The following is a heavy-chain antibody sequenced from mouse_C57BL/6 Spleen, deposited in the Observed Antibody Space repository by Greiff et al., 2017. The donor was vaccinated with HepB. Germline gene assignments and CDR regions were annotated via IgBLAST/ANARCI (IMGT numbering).Heavy chain of an antibody. V-gene: IGHV1-18*01. J-gene: IGHJ3*01. CDR2: INPNNGGT. Sequence: EVQLQQSGPELVKPGASVKIPCKASGYTFTDYNMDWVKQSHGKSLEWIGDINPNNGGTIYNQKFKGKATLTVDKSSSTAYMELRSLTSEDTAVYYCARESGRGYGNFAYWGQGTLVTVSA. CDR3: ARESGRGYGNFAY. D-gene: IGHD2-1*01. CDR1: GYTFTDYN.